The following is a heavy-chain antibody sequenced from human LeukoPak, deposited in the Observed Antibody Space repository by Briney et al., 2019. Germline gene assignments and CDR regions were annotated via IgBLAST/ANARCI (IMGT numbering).Heavy chain of an antibody. CDR2: IKQDGSEK. D-gene: IGHD3-22*01. J-gene: IGHJ2*01. CDR3: ARIVVITYWYLDL. V-gene: IGHV3-7*04. CDR1: GFTFSNSW. Sequence: TGGSLRLSCAASGFTFSNSWISWVRQAPGKGLEWVANIKQDGSEKYYVDSVKGRFTISRDNAKNSLYLQMNSLTAEDTAVYYCARIVVITYWYLDLWGRGTLVTVSS.